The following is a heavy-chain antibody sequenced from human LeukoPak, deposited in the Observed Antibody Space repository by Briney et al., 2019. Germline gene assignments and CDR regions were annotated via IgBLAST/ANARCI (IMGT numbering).Heavy chain of an antibody. V-gene: IGHV4-34*01. J-gene: IGHJ4*02. D-gene: IGHD1-26*01. CDR2: INHSGST. CDR1: GGSFSGYY. CDR3: ARRLYSGSRYFDY. Sequence: SETLSLTCAVYGGSFSGYYWSWIRQPPGKGLEWIGEINHSGSTNYNPSLKSRVTISVDTSKNQFSLKLSSVTAADTAVYYCARRLYSGSRYFDYWGQGTLVTVSS.